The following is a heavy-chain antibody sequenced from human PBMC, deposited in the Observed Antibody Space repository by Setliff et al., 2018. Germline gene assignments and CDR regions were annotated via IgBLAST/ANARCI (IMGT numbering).Heavy chain of an antibody. V-gene: IGHV1-2*02. CDR3: AGPFDVGPYPRPIDGLDL. CDR1: GYIFRDYY. D-gene: IGHD3-9*01. CDR2: NNPNSGGR. J-gene: IGHJ3*01. Sequence: ASVKVSCKASGYIFRDYYIHWVRQAPGQGLEWMGWNNPNSGGREYAEAFQGRVTMTGDTSIRTAFMELSGLTSDDTAVYYCAGPFDVGPYPRPIDGLDLWGQGTRVTVS.